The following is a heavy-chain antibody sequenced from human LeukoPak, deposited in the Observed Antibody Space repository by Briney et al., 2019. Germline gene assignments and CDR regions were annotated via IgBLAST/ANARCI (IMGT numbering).Heavy chain of an antibody. CDR1: GFSFDEYA. CDR3: AKEGDYGGYFDY. D-gene: IGHD4-23*01. Sequence: GGSLRLSCAASGFSFDEYAMHWVRQAPGKGLEWVSGINWNSGSLVYADSVKGRFTISRDNAKNSLYLQMNSLRAEDTAAYYCAKEGDYGGYFDYWGQGTLVTVSS. J-gene: IGHJ4*02. CDR2: INWNSGSL. V-gene: IGHV3-9*01.